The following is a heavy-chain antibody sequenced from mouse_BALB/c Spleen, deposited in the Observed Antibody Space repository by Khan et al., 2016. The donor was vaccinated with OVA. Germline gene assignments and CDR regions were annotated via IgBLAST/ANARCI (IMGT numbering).Heavy chain of an antibody. CDR1: VYAFSDYN. CDR3: ARGGFGSPFAY. D-gene: IGHD1-1*01. CDR2: ITPNNGGT. V-gene: IGHV1-18*01. Sequence: VRLQQSGPELVKPGASVKIPCKASVYAFSDYNMDWVKQSHGKSLEWIGDITPNNGGTIYNQKFKDKATLTVDKSSNTAYMELRSLTSEDTAVYYCARGGFGSPFAYWGQGTLVTVSA. J-gene: IGHJ3*01.